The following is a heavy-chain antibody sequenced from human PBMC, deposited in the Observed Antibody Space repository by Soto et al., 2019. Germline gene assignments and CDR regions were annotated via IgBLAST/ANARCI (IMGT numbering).Heavy chain of an antibody. CDR1: GLTFSDSY. V-gene: IGHV3-11*01. J-gene: IGHJ6*02. CDR3: XXXXXXXXXXXMDV. Sequence: VQLVESGGGLVKPGGSLRLSCAASGLTFSDSYLNWIRHAPGKGLEWLAYISSTGSSIFYAGSVKGRFTISRDNAKXXXXXXXXXXXXXXXXXXXXXXXXXXXXXXXMDVWGQGTTVTVSS. CDR2: ISSTGSSI.